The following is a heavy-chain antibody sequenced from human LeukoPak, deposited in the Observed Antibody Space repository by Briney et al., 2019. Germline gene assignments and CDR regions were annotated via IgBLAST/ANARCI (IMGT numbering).Heavy chain of an antibody. CDR1: GGTFSSYA. CDR2: IIPIFGTA. D-gene: IGHD1-26*01. J-gene: IGHJ4*02. Sequence: ASVKVSCKASGGTFSSYAISWVRQAPGQGLEWMGGIIPIFGTANYAQKFQGRVTITADESTSTAYMERSSLRSEATAVYYCARDMGWELRGFDYWGQGTLVTVSS. V-gene: IGHV1-69*13. CDR3: ARDMGWELRGFDY.